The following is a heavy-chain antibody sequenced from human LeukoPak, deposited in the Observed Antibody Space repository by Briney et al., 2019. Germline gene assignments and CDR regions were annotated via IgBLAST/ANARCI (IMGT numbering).Heavy chain of an antibody. V-gene: IGHV3-23*01. Sequence: GGSLRLSCVVSGITFSTYAMSWVRQAPGKGLEWVSTVSGRGRNTYYADSVQGRFTISRDNSKNALFLQMNSLRAEDTANYYCAKHEGNAVAGRYSDHWGQGTLVTVSS. D-gene: IGHD6-19*01. J-gene: IGHJ4*02. CDR3: AKHEGNAVAGRYSDH. CDR1: GITFSTYA. CDR2: VSGRGRNT.